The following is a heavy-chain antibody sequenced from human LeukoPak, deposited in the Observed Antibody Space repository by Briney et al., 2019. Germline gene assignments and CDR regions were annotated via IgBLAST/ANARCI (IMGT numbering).Heavy chain of an antibody. CDR3: AKDYVWGSYRHQYFDY. CDR2: ISGSGGST. J-gene: IGHJ4*02. CDR1: GFTFSSYA. D-gene: IGHD3-16*02. Sequence: PGGSLRLSCAASGFTFSSYAMSWVRQAPGKGLEWVSAISGSGGSTYYAGSVKGRLTISRDNSKNTLYLQMNSLRAEDTAVYYCAKDYVWGSYRHQYFDYWGQGTLVTVSS. V-gene: IGHV3-23*01.